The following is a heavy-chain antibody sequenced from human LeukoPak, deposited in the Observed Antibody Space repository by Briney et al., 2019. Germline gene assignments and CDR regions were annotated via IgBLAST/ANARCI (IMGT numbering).Heavy chain of an antibody. J-gene: IGHJ4*02. CDR2: INHSGST. CDR3: ARGRPYDSSGYYLNY. V-gene: IGHV4-34*01. Sequence: SETLSLTCAVYSGSFSGYYWSWIRQPPGKGLEWIGEINHSGSTNYNPSLKSRVTISVDTSKNQFSLKLSSLTAANTAEYYCARGRPYDSSGYYLNYWGQGTLVTVSS. CDR1: SGSFSGYY. D-gene: IGHD3-22*01.